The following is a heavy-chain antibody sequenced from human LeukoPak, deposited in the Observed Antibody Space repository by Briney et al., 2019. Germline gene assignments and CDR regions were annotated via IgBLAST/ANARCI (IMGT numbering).Heavy chain of an antibody. V-gene: IGHV3-30*02. CDR1: GCTFTISD. J-gene: IGHJ4*02. CDR3: AKRASPTRHFDY. CDR2: ISYDGTNT. Sequence: GGALRLSCAASGCTFTISDMHWVRQAPGKGLEGVACISYDGTNTYYGDSVTGRLTISRDNSKSTLYLQMNSLRPEDTAVYYCAKRASPTRHFDYWGQGTLVTVSS.